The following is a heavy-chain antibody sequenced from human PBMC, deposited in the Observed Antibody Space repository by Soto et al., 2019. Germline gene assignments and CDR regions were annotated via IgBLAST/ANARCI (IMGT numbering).Heavy chain of an antibody. CDR2: IYYSGST. J-gene: IGHJ4*02. CDR1: GGSISRYY. V-gene: IGHV4-59*01. Sequence: SETLSLTCTVSGGSISRYYWSWIRQPPGKGLEWVGYIYYSGSTNYNPSLKSRVTISVDTSKNQFSLKLSSVTAADTAVYYCARGYSSSWYKFDYWGQGTLVTVSS. D-gene: IGHD6-13*01. CDR3: ARGYSSSWYKFDY.